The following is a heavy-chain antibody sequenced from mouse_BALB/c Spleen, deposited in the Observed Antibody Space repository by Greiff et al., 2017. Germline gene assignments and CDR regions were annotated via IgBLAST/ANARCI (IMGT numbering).Heavy chain of an antibody. CDR3: ARHEDYWGGLFDY. D-gene: IGHD4-1*01. CDR1: GYTFTEYT. CDR2: FYPGSGSI. Sequence: QVQLQQSGAELVNPGASVQLSCKASGYTFTEYTIHWVKQRSGQGLEWIGWFYPGSGSIKYNEKLQDKATLTADNSTSKVYMELNRVTSEDTAVYYCARHEDYWGGLFDYWGQGSTRTVSS. V-gene: IGHV1-62-2*01. J-gene: IGHJ2*01.